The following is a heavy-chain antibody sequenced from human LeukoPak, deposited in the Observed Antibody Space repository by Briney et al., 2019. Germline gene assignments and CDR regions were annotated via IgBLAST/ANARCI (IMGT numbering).Heavy chain of an antibody. CDR1: GVSFRAHY. CDR3: ARIRCGHSDEICYNY. J-gene: IGHJ4*02. Sequence: SETLSLTCAVHGVSFRAHYWSWIRQSPGKGLEWIGETNPGGQTNYNPSLKSRVTISVGPSENRFSLRLTSVTAADTAVYFCARIRCGHSDEICYNYCGRGTLVTVSS. CDR2: TNPGGQT. V-gene: IGHV4-34*01. D-gene: IGHD2-2*02.